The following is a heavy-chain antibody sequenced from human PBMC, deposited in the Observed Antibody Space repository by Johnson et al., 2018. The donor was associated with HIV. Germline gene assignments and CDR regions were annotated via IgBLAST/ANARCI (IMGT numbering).Heavy chain of an antibody. J-gene: IGHJ3*01. CDR2: VSYDGTNN. CDR3: AKDLAVVFVTTNGAGAFDL. CDR1: GFTFSSYG. D-gene: IGHD2-2*01. Sequence: QMQLVESGGGVVQPGRSLRLSCVASGFTFSSYGMHWVRQAPGKGLEWVAIVSYDGTNNYYADSVRGRFTISRDNSKNTVYLQMNSRRAEDTAVYYCAKDLAVVFVTTNGAGAFDLWGQGTLVTVSS. V-gene: IGHV3-30*18.